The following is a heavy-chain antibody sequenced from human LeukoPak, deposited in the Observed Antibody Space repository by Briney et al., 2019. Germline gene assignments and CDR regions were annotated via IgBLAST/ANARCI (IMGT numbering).Heavy chain of an antibody. Sequence: GGSLRLSCAAFGFTFSSYWMSWVRQAPGKGLEWVANIKQDGSEKYYVDSVKGRFTISRDNAKNSLYLQMNSLRAEDTAVYYCARAHSSSWYREYFQHWGQGTLVTVSS. CDR1: GFTFSSYW. D-gene: IGHD6-13*01. CDR2: IKQDGSEK. V-gene: IGHV3-7*03. CDR3: ARAHSSSWYREYFQH. J-gene: IGHJ1*01.